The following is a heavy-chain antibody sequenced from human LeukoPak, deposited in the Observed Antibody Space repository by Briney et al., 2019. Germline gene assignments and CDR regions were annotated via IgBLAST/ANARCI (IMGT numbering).Heavy chain of an antibody. CDR3: AKDFFGTTGTTWHYCYGMDV. CDR2: ISGIGGST. Sequence: GGSLRLSCAASGFTFSSYAMSWVRQAPGKGLEWVSVISGIGGSTFYADPVKGRFTISRDNSKNTLYLQMNSLRAEDTAVYHCAKDFFGTTGTTWHYCYGMDVWGQGTTVTVSS. CDR1: GFTFSSYA. J-gene: IGHJ6*02. D-gene: IGHD1-1*01. V-gene: IGHV3-23*01.